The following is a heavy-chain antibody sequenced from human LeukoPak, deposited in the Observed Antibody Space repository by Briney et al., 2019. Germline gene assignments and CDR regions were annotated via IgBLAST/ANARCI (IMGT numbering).Heavy chain of an antibody. Sequence: GASVKVSCKASGYTFTSYDINWVRQATGQGLGWMGWMNTNSGNTGYAKKFQGRVTITWNTSLSTAYMELSSLRSEDTAVYYCARGGPRGSGWYDFDYWGQGTLVTVSS. D-gene: IGHD6-19*01. V-gene: IGHV1-8*03. CDR2: MNTNSGNT. CDR3: ARGGPRGSGWYDFDY. CDR1: GYTFTSYD. J-gene: IGHJ4*02.